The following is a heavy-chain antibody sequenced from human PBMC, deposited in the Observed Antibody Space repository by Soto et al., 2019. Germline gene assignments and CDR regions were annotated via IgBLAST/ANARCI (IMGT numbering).Heavy chain of an antibody. D-gene: IGHD2-15*01. Sequence: SETLSLTCNVSGASISSCDYYWSWIRQPPGKGLEWIGYIYYSGSTNYNPSLKSRVTISVDTSKNQFSLKLSSVTAADTAVYYCARGGWSLDYWGQGTLVTSPQ. CDR2: IYYSGST. V-gene: IGHV4-61*08. CDR3: ARGGWSLDY. J-gene: IGHJ4*02. CDR1: GASISSCDYY.